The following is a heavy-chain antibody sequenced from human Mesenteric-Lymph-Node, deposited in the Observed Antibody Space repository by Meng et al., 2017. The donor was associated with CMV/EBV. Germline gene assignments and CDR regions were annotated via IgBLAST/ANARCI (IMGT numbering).Heavy chain of an antibody. CDR3: ARRGDRVSGTGSDY. V-gene: IGHV4-39*02. CDR2: IYYTGSP. D-gene: IGHD5/OR15-5a*01. J-gene: IGHJ4*02. Sequence: GFFITSSGNYWGWIRQPPGKGLEWIGDIYYTGSPYYNPSLKSRLTISMDTSNNHVSLTLTSLTAADTALYYCARRGDRVSGTGSDYWGQGILVTVSS. CDR1: GFFITSSGNY.